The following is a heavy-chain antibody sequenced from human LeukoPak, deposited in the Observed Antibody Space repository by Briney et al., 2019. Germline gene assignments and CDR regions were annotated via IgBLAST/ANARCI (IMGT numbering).Heavy chain of an antibody. V-gene: IGHV1-18*01. Sequence: GASVKVSCKASGYTFTSYGISWVRQAPGQGLEWMGWISAYNGNTNYAQKLQGRVTMTTDTSTSTAYMELRSLRSDDTAVYYCAISYYYDSSGYFGFFDYWGQGTLVTVPS. CDR3: AISYYYDSSGYFGFFDY. J-gene: IGHJ4*02. CDR2: ISAYNGNT. D-gene: IGHD3-22*01. CDR1: GYTFTSYG.